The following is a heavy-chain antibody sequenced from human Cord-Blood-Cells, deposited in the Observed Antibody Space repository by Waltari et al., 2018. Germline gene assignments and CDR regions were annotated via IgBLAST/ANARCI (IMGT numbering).Heavy chain of an antibody. D-gene: IGHD6-6*01. CDR2: IYSGGST. CDR1: GFTSGSNC. J-gene: IGHJ3*02. Sequence: EVQLVEPGGGLIQPGGSLGPSCAASGFTSGSNCMSWVRQPPGKGLEWVSVIYSGGSTYYADSVKGRFTISRDNSKNTLYLQMNSLRAEDTAVYYCASSNLAARPSISAFDIWGQGTMVTVSS. V-gene: IGHV3-53*01. CDR3: ASSNLAARPSISAFDI.